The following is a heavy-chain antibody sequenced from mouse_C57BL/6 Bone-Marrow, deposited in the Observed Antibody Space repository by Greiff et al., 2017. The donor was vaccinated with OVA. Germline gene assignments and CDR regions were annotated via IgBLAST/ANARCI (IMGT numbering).Heavy chain of an antibody. CDR1: GYSITSGYY. Sequence: EVKLMESGPGLVKPSQSLSLTCSVTGYSITSGYYWNWIRQFPGNQLEWMSYISYDGSNNYNPSLKNRITITRDTSKNQFFLKLNSVTTEDTATCYCAREAWDEDYWGQGTLVTVSA. CDR3: AREAWDEDY. V-gene: IGHV3-6*01. J-gene: IGHJ3*01. CDR2: ISYDGSN. D-gene: IGHD4-1*01.